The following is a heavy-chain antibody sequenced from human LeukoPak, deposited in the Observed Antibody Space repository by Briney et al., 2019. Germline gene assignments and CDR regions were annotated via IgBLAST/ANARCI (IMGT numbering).Heavy chain of an antibody. V-gene: IGHV4-4*07. CDR3: ARGFKRHNWNYSPLYYFDY. D-gene: IGHD1-7*01. CDR2: IYTSGST. CDR1: GGSISSYY. J-gene: IGHJ4*02. Sequence: SETLSLTCTVSGGSISSYYWSWIRQPAGKGLEWIGRIYTSGSTNYNPSLKSRVTISVDTSKNQFSLKLSSVTAADTAVYYCARGFKRHNWNYSPLYYFDYWGQGTLVTVSS.